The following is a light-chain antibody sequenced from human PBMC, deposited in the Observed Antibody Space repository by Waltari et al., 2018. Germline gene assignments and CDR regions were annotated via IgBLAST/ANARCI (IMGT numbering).Light chain of an antibody. Sequence: DIQMTQSPSTLSASVGDRVTITCRASQSISTWLALYQQKPGKAPKFLIYFASRLETGVSSRFSGSGSGTEFTLTISSLQPDDFATYFCQQYDSYPFTFGPGTKVDIK. CDR3: QQYDSYPFT. CDR1: QSISTW. V-gene: IGKV1-5*03. J-gene: IGKJ3*01. CDR2: FAS.